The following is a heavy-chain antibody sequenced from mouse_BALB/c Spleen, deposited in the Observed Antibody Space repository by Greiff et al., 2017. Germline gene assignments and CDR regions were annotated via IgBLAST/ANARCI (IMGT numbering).Heavy chain of an antibody. D-gene: IGHD2-1*01. CDR3: ARDYYGNYGAMDY. J-gene: IGHJ4*01. CDR2: IRNKANGYTT. CDR1: GFTFTDYY. Sequence: EVHLVESGGGLVQPGGSLRLSCATSGFTFTDYYMSWVRQPPGKALEWLGFIRNKANGYTTEYSASVKGRFTISRDNSQSILYLQMNTLRAEDSATYYCARDYYGNYGAMDYWGQGTSVTVSS. V-gene: IGHV7-3*02.